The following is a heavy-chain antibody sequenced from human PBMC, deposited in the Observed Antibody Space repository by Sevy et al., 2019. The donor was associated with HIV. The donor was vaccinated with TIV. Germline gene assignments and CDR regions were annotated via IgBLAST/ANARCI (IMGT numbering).Heavy chain of an antibody. D-gene: IGHD6-13*01. CDR3: ARGGGAGAGQEPRAAPHAFDI. Sequence: ASVKVSCKASGGTFSSYAISWVRQAPGQGLEWMGGIIPIFGTANYAQKFQGRVTITADESTSTAYMELSSLRSEDTAVYYCARGGGAGAGQEPRAAPHAFDIWGQGTMVTISS. CDR2: IIPIFGTA. V-gene: IGHV1-69*13. CDR1: GGTFSSYA. J-gene: IGHJ3*02.